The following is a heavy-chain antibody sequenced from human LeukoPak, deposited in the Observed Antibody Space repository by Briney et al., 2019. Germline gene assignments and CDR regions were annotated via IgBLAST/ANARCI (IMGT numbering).Heavy chain of an antibody. J-gene: IGHJ4*02. CDR1: GFTFSSYG. V-gene: IGHV3-33*01. D-gene: IGHD3-22*01. Sequence: GRSLRLSCAASGFTFSSYGMHWVRQAPGKGLECVAVIWYDGSNKYYADSVKGRFTISRDNSKNTLYLQMNSLRAEDTAVYYCARGFDDSSGYYFDYWGQGTLVTVSS. CDR3: ARGFDDSSGYYFDY. CDR2: IWYDGSNK.